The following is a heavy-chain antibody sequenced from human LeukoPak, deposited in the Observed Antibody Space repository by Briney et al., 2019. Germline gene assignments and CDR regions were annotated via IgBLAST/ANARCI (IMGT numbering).Heavy chain of an antibody. Sequence: GGSLRLSCAASGFTFSDYYMSWIRQAPGKGLEWVSYISSSGSTIYYADSVKGRFTISRDNAKNSLYLQMNSLRAEDTAVYYCASATGYYPAPFDYWGQGTLVTVSS. D-gene: IGHD3-9*01. CDR3: ASATGYYPAPFDY. V-gene: IGHV3-11*01. CDR2: ISSSGSTI. CDR1: GFTFSDYY. J-gene: IGHJ4*02.